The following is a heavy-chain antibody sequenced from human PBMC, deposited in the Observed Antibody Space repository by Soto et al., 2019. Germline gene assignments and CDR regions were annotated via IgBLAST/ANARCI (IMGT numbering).Heavy chain of an antibody. V-gene: IGHV3-74*01. Sequence: EVQLVESGGGLVQPGGSLRLPCAASGFTFSSYWMHWVRQAPGKGLVWVSRINSDGSSTSYADSVKGRFTISRDNAKNTLYLEMNSLRAEDTAVYYCARELHTMIVVVYYYGMDVWGQGTTVTVSS. CDR1: GFTFSSYW. CDR2: INSDGSST. CDR3: ARELHTMIVVVYYYGMDV. D-gene: IGHD3-22*01. J-gene: IGHJ6*02.